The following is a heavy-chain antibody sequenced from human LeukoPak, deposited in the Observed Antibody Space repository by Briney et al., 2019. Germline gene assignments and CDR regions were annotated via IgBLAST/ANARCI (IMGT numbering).Heavy chain of an antibody. CDR3: ARARPDTAMVDGPWH. CDR1: GFTFSSYA. V-gene: IGHV3-7*01. Sequence: PGRSLRLSCAASGFTFSSYAMHWVRQAPGKGLEWVANIKQDGSEKYYVDSVKGRFTISRDNAKNSLYLQMNSLRAEDTAVYYCARARPDTAMVDGPWHWGQGTLVTVSS. CDR2: IKQDGSEK. D-gene: IGHD5-18*01. J-gene: IGHJ4*02.